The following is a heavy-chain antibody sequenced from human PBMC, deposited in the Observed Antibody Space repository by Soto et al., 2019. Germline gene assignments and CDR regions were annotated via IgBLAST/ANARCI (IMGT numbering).Heavy chain of an antibody. CDR1: GFTFSSYG. V-gene: IGHV3-33*01. CDR2: IWYDGSNK. J-gene: IGHJ4*02. CDR3: AREVLEGYCSGGSCYFDY. Sequence: GGSLRLSCAASGFTFSSYGMHWVRQAPGKGLEWVAVIWYDGSNKYYADSVKGRFNISRDNSKNTLYLQMNSLRAEDTAVYYCAREVLEGYCSGGSCYFDYWGQGTLVTVSS. D-gene: IGHD2-15*01.